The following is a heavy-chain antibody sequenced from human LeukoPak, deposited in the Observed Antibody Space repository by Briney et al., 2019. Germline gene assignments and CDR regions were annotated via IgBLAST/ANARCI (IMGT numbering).Heavy chain of an antibody. CDR1: GGPISSYY. J-gene: IGHJ4*02. CDR2: IFYTGST. D-gene: IGHD4-17*01. V-gene: IGHV4-59*08. CDR3: ARLLRVTTAGPDLYYFDY. Sequence: SETLSLTCTVSGGPISSYYWSWIRQPPGKGLEWIGYIFYTGSTNYNPSLKSRVTISVDTSKNQFSLKLSSVTAADTAVYYCARLLRVTTAGPDLYYFDYWGQGTLVTVSS.